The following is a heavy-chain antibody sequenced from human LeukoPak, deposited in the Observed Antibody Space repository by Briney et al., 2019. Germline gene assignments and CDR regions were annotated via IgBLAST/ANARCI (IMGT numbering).Heavy chain of an antibody. CDR2: ISYDGSNK. Sequence: RGSLRLSCAASGFTFSSYAMHWVRQAPGKGLEWVAVISYDGSNKYYADSVKGRFTISRDNSKNTLYLQMNSLRAEDTAVYYCARVPIYYYYGMDVWGQGTTVTVSS. CDR1: GFTFSSYA. V-gene: IGHV3-30-3*01. J-gene: IGHJ6*02. CDR3: ARVPIYYYYGMDV.